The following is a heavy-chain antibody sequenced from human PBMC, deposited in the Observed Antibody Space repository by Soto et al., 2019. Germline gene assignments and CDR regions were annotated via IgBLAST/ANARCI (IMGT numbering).Heavy chain of an antibody. CDR3: ARDRRGYYHFDN. J-gene: IGHJ4*02. D-gene: IGHD3-22*01. CDR2: MYTSGST. V-gene: IGHV4-4*07. CDR1: GGSISNHF. Sequence: LSLTCTVSGGSISNHFWTWIRRPAGTGLEWIGRMYTSGSTNYNPSLKSRVTMSVDTSKNQFSLKLSFVTAADTAVYYCARDRRGYYHFDNWGQGTLVTVSS.